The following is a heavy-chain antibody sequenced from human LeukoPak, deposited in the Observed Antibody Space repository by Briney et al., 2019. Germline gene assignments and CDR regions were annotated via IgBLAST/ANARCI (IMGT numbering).Heavy chain of an antibody. J-gene: IGHJ4*02. D-gene: IGHD2-15*01. Sequence: ASVKVSCKASGYTFISYGISWVRQAPGQGLEWIGWISAYNGNTNYAQKLQGRVTMTTDTSTSTAYMELRSLRSDDTAVYYCAGGSLGYCSGGSCSHPYYFDYWGQGTLITVSS. CDR3: AGGSLGYCSGGSCSHPYYFDY. CDR1: GYTFISYG. V-gene: IGHV1-18*01. CDR2: ISAYNGNT.